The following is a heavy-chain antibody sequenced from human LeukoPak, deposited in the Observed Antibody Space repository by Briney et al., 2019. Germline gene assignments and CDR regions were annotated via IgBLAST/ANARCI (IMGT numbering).Heavy chain of an antibody. Sequence: SQTLSLTCAISGDSVSSDSAAWRWIRQSPSRGLEWLGRTYYRSKWYNDYAISVKSRITINPDTSKNQFSLQLNSVTPEDTAVYYCAREGSSGYYYFFDYWGQGTLVTVSS. J-gene: IGHJ4*02. D-gene: IGHD3-22*01. CDR2: TYYRSKWYN. CDR1: GDSVSSDSAA. V-gene: IGHV6-1*01. CDR3: AREGSSGYYYFFDY.